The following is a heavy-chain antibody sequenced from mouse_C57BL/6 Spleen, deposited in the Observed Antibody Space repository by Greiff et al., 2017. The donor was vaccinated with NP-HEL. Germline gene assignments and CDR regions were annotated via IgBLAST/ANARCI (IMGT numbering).Heavy chain of an antibody. CDR1: GFTFSDYG. D-gene: IGHD1-1*01. Sequence: EVKLMESGGGLVQPGGSLKLSCAASGFTFSDYGMAWVRQAPRKGPEWVAFISNLAYSIYYADTVTGRFTISRGNAKNTLYLEMSSLRSEDTAMYYCARHDGITTDWYFDVWGTGTTVTVSS. CDR2: ISNLAYSI. V-gene: IGHV5-15*01. J-gene: IGHJ1*03. CDR3: ARHDGITTDWYFDV.